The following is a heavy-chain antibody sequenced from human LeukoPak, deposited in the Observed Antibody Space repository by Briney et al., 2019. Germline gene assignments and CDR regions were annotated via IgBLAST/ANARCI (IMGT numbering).Heavy chain of an antibody. CDR3: AKDQGDFWSGYYHFDY. J-gene: IGHJ4*02. CDR2: ISGSGGST. D-gene: IGHD3-3*01. V-gene: IGHV3-23*01. Sequence: GGSLRLSCAASGFTFSSYAMSWVRQAPGKGLEWVSAISGSGGSTYYADSVKGRFTISRDHSKNTLYLQMNSLRAEDTAVYYCAKDQGDFWSGYYHFDYWGQGTLVTVSS. CDR1: GFTFSSYA.